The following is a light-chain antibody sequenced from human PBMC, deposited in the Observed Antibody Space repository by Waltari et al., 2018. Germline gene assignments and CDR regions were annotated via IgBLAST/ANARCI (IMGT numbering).Light chain of an antibody. Sequence: QSALTQPASVSGSPGQAITISCTGTSSDIGGYNYVSWYQKYPGKAPKLTIYDFSKRPSEACNPFSGSKSGNTASLTISGLQADEEDDYYCSSYTSSSTWVFGGGTKMSVL. CDR1: SSDIGGYNY. CDR2: DFS. CDR3: SSYTSSSTWV. J-gene: IGLJ3*02. V-gene: IGLV2-14*03.